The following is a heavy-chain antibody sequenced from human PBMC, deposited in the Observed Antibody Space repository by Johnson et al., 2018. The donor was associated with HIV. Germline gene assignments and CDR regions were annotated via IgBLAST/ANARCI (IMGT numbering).Heavy chain of an antibody. CDR2: IKSDGTST. J-gene: IGHJ3*02. V-gene: IGHV3-74*01. CDR1: GISFSSYW. Sequence: VQLVESGGGLVQPGGSLRLSCVASGISFSSYWMHWVRQAPGKGLVWVSRIKSDGTSTNYADSVKGRFTISRDNSKTTLYLQMNSLRAEDTAVYYCAKGYIPAGTARKWDRRDAFDIWGQGTMVTVSS. CDR3: AKGYIPAGTARKWDRRDAFDI. D-gene: IGHD1-7*01.